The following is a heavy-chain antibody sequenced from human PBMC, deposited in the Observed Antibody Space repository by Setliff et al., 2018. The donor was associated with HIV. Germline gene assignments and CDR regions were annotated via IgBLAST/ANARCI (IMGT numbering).Heavy chain of an antibody. Sequence: GASVKVSCKASGYTFIDYGISWVRQAPGQGLEWMGWISAYNGNTKYAQKLQGRVTMTTDTSTSTAYMELRSLRSDDTAVYYCAREIGDYYDSSGYYPPTDYYYGMDVWGQGTTVTVSS. CDR3: AREIGDYYDSSGYYPPTDYYYGMDV. CDR1: GYTFIDYG. J-gene: IGHJ6*02. V-gene: IGHV1-18*01. D-gene: IGHD3-22*01. CDR2: ISAYNGNT.